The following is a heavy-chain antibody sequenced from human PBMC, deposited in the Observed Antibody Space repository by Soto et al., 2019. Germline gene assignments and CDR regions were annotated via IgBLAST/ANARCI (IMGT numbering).Heavy chain of an antibody. J-gene: IGHJ6*02. V-gene: IGHV3-15*07. CDR2: IKGKTDGETK. CDR1: GFTFSDAW. Sequence: PGGSLRLSCAASGFTFSDAWMNWVRQAPGKGLEWVGRIKGKTDGETKDYTAPVKGRFTISRDDSKNTVYLQMNSLKVEDTAMYYCTTDRDVKMVREVILDYPYLMYVWGQRTTVTVSS. CDR3: TTDRDVKMVREVILDYPYLMYV. D-gene: IGHD3-10*01.